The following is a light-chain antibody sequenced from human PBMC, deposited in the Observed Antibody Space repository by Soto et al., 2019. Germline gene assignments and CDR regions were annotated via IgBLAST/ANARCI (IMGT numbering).Light chain of an antibody. J-gene: IGKJ2*01. CDR1: QSVAYW. V-gene: IGKV1-5*01. Sequence: DIQMTQSPSTLSTSVGARVTITCRASQSVAYWLAWYQQKPGKAPSLLIYDGSTLATGVPPRFSGGGFGTEFTLNISSVQPDDSALYYCQHYNTYSKAFGPGTRVEI. CDR3: QHYNTYSKA. CDR2: DGS.